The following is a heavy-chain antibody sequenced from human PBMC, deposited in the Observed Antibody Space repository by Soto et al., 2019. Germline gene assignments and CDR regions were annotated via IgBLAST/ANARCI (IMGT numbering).Heavy chain of an antibody. V-gene: IGHV5-51*01. J-gene: IGHJ6*02. CDR2: IYPGDSDT. Sequence: GESLKISCKTSGYDFATYWIGWVRQMPGKGLEWMGIIYPGDSDTKYSPSFQGQVTISVDKSISTAYLQWSSLKASDTAMYYCARQRYNSGPTDNDMDVWGQGTTVTVSS. CDR3: ARQRYNSGPTDNDMDV. CDR1: GYDFATYW. D-gene: IGHD6-19*01.